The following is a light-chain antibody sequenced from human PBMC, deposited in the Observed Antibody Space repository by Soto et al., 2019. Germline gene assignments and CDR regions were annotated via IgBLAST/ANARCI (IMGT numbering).Light chain of an antibody. CDR2: EDN. J-gene: IGLJ2*01. Sequence: NFMLTQPHSVSESPGKTVTISCTGSSGSIASNYVQWYQQRPGSAPTTVIYEDNQSPSGVPDRFSGSIDSSSNSASLTISGLKTEDEADYYCQSYDSSIVVFGGGTKLTVL. CDR1: SGSIASNY. CDR3: QSYDSSIVV. V-gene: IGLV6-57*02.